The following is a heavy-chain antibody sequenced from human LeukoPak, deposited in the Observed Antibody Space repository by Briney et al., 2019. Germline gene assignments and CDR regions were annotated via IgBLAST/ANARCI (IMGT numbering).Heavy chain of an antibody. V-gene: IGHV3-66*01. D-gene: IGHD2-15*01. CDR1: GFTVSSNY. Sequence: PGGSLRLSCAASGFTVSSNYVSWVRQVPGKGLEWVSVIYSGGSTYYADSVKGRFTISRDNSRNTLYLQMNSLRAEDTAVYYCARGYCSGGSCAHFPDYFDYWGQGTLVTVSS. J-gene: IGHJ4*02. CDR3: ARGYCSGGSCAHFPDYFDY. CDR2: IYSGGST.